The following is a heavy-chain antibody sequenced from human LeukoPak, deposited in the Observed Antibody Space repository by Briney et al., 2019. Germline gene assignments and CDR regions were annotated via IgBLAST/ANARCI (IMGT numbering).Heavy chain of an antibody. CDR2: IIPIFGTA. D-gene: IGHD6-13*01. CDR3: ARVTGIAAAGEYFQH. V-gene: IGHV1-69*13. CDR1: VGIFSSYA. Sequence: SVNVSCKASVGIFSSYAISWVRQAPGQGLAWMGGIIPIFGTANYAQKFQGRVTITADESTSTAYMELSSLRSEDTAVYYCARVTGIAAAGEYFQHWGQGTLVTVSS. J-gene: IGHJ1*01.